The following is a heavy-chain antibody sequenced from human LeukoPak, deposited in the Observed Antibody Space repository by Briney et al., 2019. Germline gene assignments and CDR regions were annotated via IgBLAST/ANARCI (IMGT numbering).Heavy chain of an antibody. CDR1: GFTFNNYW. CDR2: IKQDGNEK. CDR3: ARVNPLMAPGALDV. J-gene: IGHJ3*01. V-gene: IGHV3-7*01. Sequence: GGSLRLSCAASGFTFNNYWMTWVRQVPGKGLAWVANIKQDGNEKYYVDSVKGRFTISRDNAKNSLYLQMNSLRAEDTAVYYCARVNPLMAPGALDVWGQGTMVAVPS. D-gene: IGHD2-8*01.